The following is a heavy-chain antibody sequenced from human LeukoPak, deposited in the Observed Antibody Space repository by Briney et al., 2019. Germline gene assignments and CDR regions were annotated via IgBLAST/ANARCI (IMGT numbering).Heavy chain of an antibody. Sequence: GGSLRLSCVASGFSFSDSVMSWVRQAPGKGLEWVSAISGDAGVTYYAASVKGRFTISRDNSKNTVYLQMNSLRAEDTATYYCVKVGYCTNNCFRTHDYWGQGAPVTVSS. V-gene: IGHV3-23*01. CDR2: ISGDAGVT. J-gene: IGHJ4*02. CDR3: VKVGYCTNNCFRTHDY. CDR1: GFSFSDSV. D-gene: IGHD2-8*01.